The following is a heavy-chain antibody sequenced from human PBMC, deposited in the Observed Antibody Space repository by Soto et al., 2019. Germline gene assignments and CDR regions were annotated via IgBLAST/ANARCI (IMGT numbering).Heavy chain of an antibody. CDR1: GGSIKIDAYN. CDR2: THYDGTT. D-gene: IGHD4-17*01. J-gene: IGHJ3*02. V-gene: IGHV4-31*03. CDR3: PRNPFDYGDYGGVPGGALHI. Sequence: QVQLQESGPGLVQPSQTLSLTCTVSGGSIKIDAYNWNWVRQHPGKGLEWLGYTHYDGTTYYNPSRKSRISISTDASETQYSLKLTSVTAADTAVYYCPRNPFDYGDYGGVPGGALHIWGQGAMVTVSS.